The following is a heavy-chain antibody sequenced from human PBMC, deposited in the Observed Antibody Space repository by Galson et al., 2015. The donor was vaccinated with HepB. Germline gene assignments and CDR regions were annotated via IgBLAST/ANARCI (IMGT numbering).Heavy chain of an antibody. CDR1: GFTFSDYY. Sequence: SLRLSCAASGFTFSDYYMSWIRQAPGKGLEWVSYISSSSSYTNYADSVKGRFTISRDNAKNSRYLQMNSLRAEDTAVYYCAREGYCSSTSCQIMRSVGYYYYYYMDVWGEGTTVTVSS. CDR2: ISSSSSYT. V-gene: IGHV3-11*06. D-gene: IGHD2-2*01. J-gene: IGHJ6*03. CDR3: AREGYCSSTSCQIMRSVGYYYYYYMDV.